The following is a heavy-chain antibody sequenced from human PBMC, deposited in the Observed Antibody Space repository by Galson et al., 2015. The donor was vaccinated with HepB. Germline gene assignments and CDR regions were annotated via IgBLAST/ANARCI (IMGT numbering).Heavy chain of an antibody. CDR2: ISAYNGNT. CDR3: ARDHGNYDFWSGPDY. J-gene: IGHJ4*02. D-gene: IGHD3-3*01. V-gene: IGHV1-18*01. CDR1: GYTFTSYG. Sequence: SVKVSCRASGYTFTSYGISWVRQAPGQGLEWMGWISAYNGNTNYAQKLQGRVTMTTDTSTSTAYMELRSLRSDDTAVYYCARDHGNYDFWSGPDYWGQGTLVTVSS.